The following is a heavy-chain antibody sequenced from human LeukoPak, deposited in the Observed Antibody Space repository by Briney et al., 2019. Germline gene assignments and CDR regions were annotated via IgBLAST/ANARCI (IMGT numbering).Heavy chain of an antibody. CDR3: VRDSPYCSSTTCFTVNYFDY. J-gene: IGHJ4*02. V-gene: IGHV3-30-3*01. D-gene: IGHD2-2*01. Sequence: GRSLRLSCAASEFTFSGYAMHWVRQAPGKGLERVAVISHDGSKKYYTDSVKGRFTISRDNSKSALYLQMNSLRPEDTALYYCVRDSPYCSSTTCFTVNYFDYWGQGALVTVSS. CDR1: EFTFSGYA. CDR2: ISHDGSKK.